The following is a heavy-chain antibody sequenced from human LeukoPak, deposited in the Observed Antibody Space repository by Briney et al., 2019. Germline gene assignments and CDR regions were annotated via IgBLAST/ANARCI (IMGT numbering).Heavy chain of an antibody. Sequence: PGGSLRLSCAASGFTFSSYAMYWVRQAPGKGLEWVSGIFGSGGSTHYADSVKGRFTISRDNSKNTLYLQMNTLRAEDTAVYYCARASGYSGYDPFDYWGQGTLVTVSS. CDR3: ARASGYSGYDPFDY. CDR2: IFGSGGST. CDR1: GFTFSSYA. J-gene: IGHJ4*02. V-gene: IGHV3-23*01. D-gene: IGHD5-12*01.